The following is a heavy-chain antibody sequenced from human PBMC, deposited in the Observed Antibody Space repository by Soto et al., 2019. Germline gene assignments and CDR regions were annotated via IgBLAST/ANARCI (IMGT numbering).Heavy chain of an antibody. Sequence: SEALSLTCTVSGSSISNNYWHWLRQPAGKGLEWIGRIYSRGDTNYHPSVKSRVTVSVDTSKNEFSLRLNSVTAADTAVYYCAGIGEDVYYGMDGWGQGTTVT. D-gene: IGHD2-21*01. V-gene: IGHV4-4*07. CDR3: AGIGEDVYYGMDG. CDR2: IYSRGDT. CDR1: GSSISNNY. J-gene: IGHJ6*02.